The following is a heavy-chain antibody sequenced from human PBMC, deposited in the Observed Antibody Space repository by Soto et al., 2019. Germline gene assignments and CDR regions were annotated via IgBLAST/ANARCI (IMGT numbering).Heavy chain of an antibody. CDR2: IKSKTDGGTT. CDR1: GFTFSNAW. Sequence: GGSLRLSCAASGFTFSNAWMSWVRQAPGKGLEWVGRIKSKTDGGTTDYAAPVKGRFTISRDDSKNTLYLQMNSLKTEDTAVYYCTRAEYSSSAGGYWGQGTLVTVSS. V-gene: IGHV3-15*01. CDR3: TRAEYSSSAGGY. J-gene: IGHJ4*02. D-gene: IGHD6-6*01.